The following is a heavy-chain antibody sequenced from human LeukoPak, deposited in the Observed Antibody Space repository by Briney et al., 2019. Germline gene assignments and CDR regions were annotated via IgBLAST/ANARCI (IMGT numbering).Heavy chain of an antibody. CDR3: ARQVELVQLRKYNWFDP. V-gene: IGHV3-30*04. CDR2: ISYDGSNK. Sequence: GGSLRLSCAASGFTFSSYAMHWVRQAPGKGLEWVAVISYDGSNKYYADSVKGRFTISRDNSKNTLYLQMNSLRAEDTAVYYCARQVELVQLRKYNWFDPWGQGTLVTVSS. CDR1: GFTFSSYA. J-gene: IGHJ5*02. D-gene: IGHD1-1*01.